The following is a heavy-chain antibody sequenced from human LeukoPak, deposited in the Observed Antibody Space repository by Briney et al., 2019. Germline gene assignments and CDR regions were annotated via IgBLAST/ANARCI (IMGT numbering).Heavy chain of an antibody. J-gene: IGHJ4*02. CDR3: ARVRQLPSCPDY. CDR1: GYTFTSYG. Sequence: ASVKVSFKASGYTFTSYGISWVRQAPGQGREWMGWICAYNGNTNYAQKLQGRVTMTTDTSTSTAYMELGSLRSDDTAVYYCARVRQLPSCPDYWGQGTLVTVSS. D-gene: IGHD2-2*01. V-gene: IGHV1-18*01. CDR2: ICAYNGNT.